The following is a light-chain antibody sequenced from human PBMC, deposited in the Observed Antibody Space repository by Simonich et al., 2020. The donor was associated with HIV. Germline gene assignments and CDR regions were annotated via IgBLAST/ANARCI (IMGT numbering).Light chain of an antibody. V-gene: IGLV2-23*01. CDR1: SSDVGSYNL. Sequence: QSALTQPASVSGSPGQSITISCTGTSSDVGSYNLVSWYQQHPGKAPKLRIYEGNNRPSGVSNRFSGSKSGNMASLTISGLQAEDEADYYCCSYAGSSTWVFGGGTKLTVL. CDR3: CSYAGSSTWV. J-gene: IGLJ3*02. CDR2: EGN.